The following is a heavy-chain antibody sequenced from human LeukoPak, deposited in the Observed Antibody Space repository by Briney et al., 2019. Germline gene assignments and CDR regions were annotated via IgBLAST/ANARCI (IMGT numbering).Heavy chain of an antibody. Sequence: SETLSLTCSVSGDSISLSFYYWGWIRQPPGKALEWIGSVYYSGTTSYNPSLKSRVTISVDMSKNHFSLRLRSVTAADTAVYYCARDGNALWGQGTLVTVSS. CDR1: GDSISLSFYY. V-gene: IGHV4-39*07. CDR3: ARDGNAL. D-gene: IGHD1-1*01. J-gene: IGHJ4*02. CDR2: VYYSGTT.